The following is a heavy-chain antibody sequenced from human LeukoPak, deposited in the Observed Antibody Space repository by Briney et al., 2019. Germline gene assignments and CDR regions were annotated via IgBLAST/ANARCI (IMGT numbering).Heavy chain of an antibody. CDR1: GYTFTSYY. V-gene: IGHV1-46*01. J-gene: IGHJ6*03. D-gene: IGHD3-9*01. CDR3: ARRVLLYDILTADSRYYYYYMDV. Sequence: ASVKVSCKASGYTFTSYYMHWVRQAPGQGLEWMGIINPSGGSTSYAQKFQGRVTMTRNTSISTAYMELSSLRSEDTAVYYCARRVLLYDILTADSRYYYYYMDVWGRGTTVTISS. CDR2: INPSGGST.